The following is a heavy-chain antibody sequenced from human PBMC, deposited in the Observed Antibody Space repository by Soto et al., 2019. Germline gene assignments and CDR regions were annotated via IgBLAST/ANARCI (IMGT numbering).Heavy chain of an antibody. CDR1: GFTFSSYA. D-gene: IGHD3-10*01. Sequence: EVQLLESGGGLVQPGGSLRLSCAASGFTFSSYAMSWVRQAPGKGLEWVSAISGSGGSTYYADSVKGRLTISRDNSRNTLDLQMNSLRAEDTAVYYCAKAGRLLWFGEPDYWGQGTLVTVSS. V-gene: IGHV3-23*01. J-gene: IGHJ4*02. CDR3: AKAGRLLWFGEPDY. CDR2: ISGSGGST.